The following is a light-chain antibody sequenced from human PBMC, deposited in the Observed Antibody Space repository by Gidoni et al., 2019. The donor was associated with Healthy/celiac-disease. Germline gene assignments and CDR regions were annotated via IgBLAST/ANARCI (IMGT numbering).Light chain of an antibody. CDR2: ENN. Sequence: QSVLPPPPSVSAAPGQKVTISCSGTSSNIGNNYVSWYQHLPGTAPKLLIYENNKRPSGIPDRFSGSKSGTSATLGITGLQTGDEADYYCGTWDSSLSGFGGGTKLTVL. J-gene: IGLJ2*01. CDR1: SSNIGNNY. CDR3: GTWDSSLSG. V-gene: IGLV1-51*02.